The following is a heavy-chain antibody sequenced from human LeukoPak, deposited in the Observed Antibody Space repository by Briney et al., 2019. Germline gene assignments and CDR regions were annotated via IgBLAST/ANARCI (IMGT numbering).Heavy chain of an antibody. CDR2: INWNGGST. Sequence: GGSLRLSCAASGFTFDDYGMSWVRQAPGKGLEWVSGINWNGGSTGYADSVKGRFTISRDNAKNSLYLQMNSLRAEDTAVYYCATPPDYYDSSGFITGAFDIWGQGTMVTVSS. D-gene: IGHD3-22*01. CDR1: GFTFDDYG. V-gene: IGHV3-20*04. J-gene: IGHJ3*02. CDR3: ATPPDYYDSSGFITGAFDI.